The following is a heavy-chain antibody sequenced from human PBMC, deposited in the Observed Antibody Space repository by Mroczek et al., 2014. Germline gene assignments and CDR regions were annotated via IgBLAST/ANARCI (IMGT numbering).Heavy chain of an antibody. J-gene: IGHJ3*02. CDR2: IYYSGST. Sequence: VKPSETLSLTCTVSGGSISSSSYYWGWIRQPPGKGLEWIGSIYYSGSTYYNPSLKSRVTISVDTSKNQFSLKLSSVTAADTAVYYCARQEAILPLESRRVDAFDIWGQGTMVTVSS. V-gene: IGHV4-39*01. CDR1: GGSISSSSYY. CDR3: ARQEAILPLESRRVDAFDI. D-gene: IGHD3-3*01.